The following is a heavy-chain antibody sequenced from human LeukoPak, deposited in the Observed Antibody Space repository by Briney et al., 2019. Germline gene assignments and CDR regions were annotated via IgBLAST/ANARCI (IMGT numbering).Heavy chain of an antibody. J-gene: IGHJ4*02. CDR2: IYPSGST. V-gene: IGHV4-4*09. CDR3: ARGTTPFGELNFDY. CDR1: GGSISSYY. Sequence: PSETLSLTCTVSGGSISSYYWSWIRQPPGKGLEWIGYIYPSGSTNYNPSLESRVTISVDTSRNQFSLKLSSVTAADTAVYYCARGTTPFGELNFDYWGQGTLVTVSS. D-gene: IGHD3-10*01.